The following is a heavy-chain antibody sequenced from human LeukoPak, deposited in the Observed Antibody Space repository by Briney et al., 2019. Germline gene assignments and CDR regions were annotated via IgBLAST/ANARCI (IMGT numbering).Heavy chain of an antibody. J-gene: IGHJ4*02. D-gene: IGHD2-2*01. V-gene: IGHV3-15*01. Sequence: KTGGSLRLSCAASGFTFSNARMSWVRQAPGKGLEWVGRIKSKTDGGTTDYAAPVKGRFTISRDDSKNTLYLQMNSLKTEDTAVYYCTTVAVPAAINYWGQGTLVTVSS. CDR3: TTVAVPAAINY. CDR1: GFTFSNAR. CDR2: IKSKTDGGTT.